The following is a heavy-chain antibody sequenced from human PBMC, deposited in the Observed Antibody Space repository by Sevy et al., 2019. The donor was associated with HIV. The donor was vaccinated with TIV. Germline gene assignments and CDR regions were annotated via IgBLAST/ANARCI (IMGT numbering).Heavy chain of an antibody. CDR2: INPSGST. V-gene: IGHV4-34*01. J-gene: IGHJ4*02. Sequence: SETLSLTCAVSGGSFTSYYWTWIRQPPGKGLEWIGEINPSGSTNYNPSLKSRITMSLDTSKNQFSLKLSSVSAADTAVYYCARGNIQVTRIVVVFTGGIYHFDSWGQGTLVTVSS. D-gene: IGHD3-22*01. CDR1: GGSFTSYY. CDR3: ARGNIQVTRIVVVFTGGIYHFDS.